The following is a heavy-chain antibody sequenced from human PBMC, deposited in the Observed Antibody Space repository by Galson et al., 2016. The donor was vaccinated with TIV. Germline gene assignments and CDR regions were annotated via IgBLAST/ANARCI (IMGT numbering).Heavy chain of an antibody. CDR2: IYNSGTT. Sequence: TLSLTCNVSGGSINSGGLFWSWIRQHPGKGLEWIGYIYNSGTTFYDPSLKNRVSISVDTSKNHFSLRLSSVTAADTAVYYCARQSLAVAGAPFDPWGQGTLVTVSS. CDR3: ARQSLAVAGAPFDP. CDR1: GGSINSGGLF. J-gene: IGHJ5*02. D-gene: IGHD6-19*01. V-gene: IGHV4-31*03.